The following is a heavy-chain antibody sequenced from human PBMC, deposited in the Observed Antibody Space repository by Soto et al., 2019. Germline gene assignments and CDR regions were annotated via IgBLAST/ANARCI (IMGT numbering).Heavy chain of an antibody. CDR1: GITFGSRA. CDR2: TTDTGGDT. V-gene: IGHV3-23*01. J-gene: IGHJ4*02. CDR3: ARDDYTYGVY. D-gene: IGHD3-3*01. Sequence: PGGSLRLSCVASGITFGSRAMSWVRQAPGEGLEWVSTTTDTGGDTKYADSVKGRFTISRDDAKKSLYLHMNSLRVEDTALYYCARDDYTYGVYWGQGSLVTVSS.